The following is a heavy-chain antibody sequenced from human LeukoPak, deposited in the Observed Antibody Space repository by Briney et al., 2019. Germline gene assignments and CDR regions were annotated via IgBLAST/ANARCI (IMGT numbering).Heavy chain of an antibody. J-gene: IGHJ3*02. Sequence: PSETLSLTCAVSGYSISSGYYWGWIRQPPGKGLWWIGSIYHSGSTYYNPSLKSRVTISVDTSKNQFSLKLSSVTAADTAVYYCARLNWYYYDSSGYSFGAFDIWGQGTMVTVSS. CDR2: IYHSGST. CDR1: GYSISSGYY. CDR3: ARLNWYYYDSSGYSFGAFDI. D-gene: IGHD3-22*01. V-gene: IGHV4-38-2*01.